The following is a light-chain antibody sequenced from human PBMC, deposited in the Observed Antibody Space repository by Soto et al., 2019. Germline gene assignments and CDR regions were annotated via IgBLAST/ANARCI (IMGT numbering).Light chain of an antibody. CDR1: QSISDS. CDR3: QQRVNWPPT. CDR2: DAS. V-gene: IGKV3-11*01. Sequence: PGVRATLSCRAGQSISDSLAWYQQGPGQAPRLLIFDASNRATGVPDRFSGGGSGTDFTLIISSLEPEDFAVYYCQQRVNWPPTFGGGTKVEI. J-gene: IGKJ4*01.